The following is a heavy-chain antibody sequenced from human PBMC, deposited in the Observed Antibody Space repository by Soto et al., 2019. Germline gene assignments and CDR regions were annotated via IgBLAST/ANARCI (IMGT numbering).Heavy chain of an antibody. J-gene: IGHJ4*02. V-gene: IGHV4-61*01. D-gene: IGHD4-17*01. CDR2: IYYSGST. CDR1: GGSVSSGSYY. Sequence: SETLSLTCTVSGGSVSSGSYYWSWIRQPPGKGLEWIGYIYYSGSTNYNPSLKSRVTISVDTSKNQFSLKLSSVTAADTAVYYCARDAYGDYDYWGQGTLVTVSS. CDR3: ARDAYGDYDY.